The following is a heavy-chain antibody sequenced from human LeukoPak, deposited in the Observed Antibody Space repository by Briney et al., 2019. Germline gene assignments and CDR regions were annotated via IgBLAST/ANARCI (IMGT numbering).Heavy chain of an antibody. J-gene: IGHJ4*02. Sequence: GGSLRLSCAASGFTVSTNCMTWVRQAPGKGLEWVSTIYSGGTTYYADSVMGRFTISRHNSRNTLYLQMNNLRAEDTAVYYCARVDTVMAYYFDLWGQGTLVTVSS. CDR2: IYSGGTT. CDR3: ARVDTVMAYYFDL. V-gene: IGHV3-53*04. D-gene: IGHD5-18*01. CDR1: GFTVSTNC.